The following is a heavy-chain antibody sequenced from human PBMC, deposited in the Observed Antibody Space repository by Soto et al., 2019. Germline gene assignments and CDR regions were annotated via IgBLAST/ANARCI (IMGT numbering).Heavy chain of an antibody. J-gene: IGHJ5*02. D-gene: IGHD5-12*01. V-gene: IGHV3-73*01. Sequence: GGSLRLSCAASGFTFSGSAMHWVRQASGKGLEWVGRTRSKANSYATAYAASVKGRFTISRDDSKNTAYLQMNSLKTEDTAVYYCTRHTGGYVDWFDPWGQGTLVTVSS. CDR2: TRSKANSYAT. CDR1: GFTFSGSA. CDR3: TRHTGGYVDWFDP.